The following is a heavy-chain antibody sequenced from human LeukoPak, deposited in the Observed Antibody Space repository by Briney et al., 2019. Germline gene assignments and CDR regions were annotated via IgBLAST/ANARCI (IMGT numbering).Heavy chain of an antibody. CDR3: ARDLRDYYDSSGYYRALDY. J-gene: IGHJ4*02. CDR2: ISAYNGNT. Sequence: ASVTVSCKASGYTFTSYGISWVRQAPGQGLEWMGWISAYNGNTNYAQKLQGRVTMTTDTSTSTAYMELRSLRSDDTAVYYCARDLRDYYDSSGYYRALDYWGQGTLVTVSS. V-gene: IGHV1-18*01. D-gene: IGHD3-22*01. CDR1: GYTFTSYG.